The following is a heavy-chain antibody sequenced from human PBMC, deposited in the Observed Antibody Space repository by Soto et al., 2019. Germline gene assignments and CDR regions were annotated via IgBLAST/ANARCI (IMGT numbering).Heavy chain of an antibody. D-gene: IGHD4-17*01. CDR1: GFTFSRYA. CDR2: ISYDGSNK. V-gene: IGHV3-30-3*01. CDR3: ARGLDYGGDIDAFDI. Sequence: GGSLRLSCAASGFTFSRYAMHWVRQAPGMGLEWVAVISYDGSNKYYADSLKGRFTICRDNYKNTLYLQMNSLRAEDTAVYYCARGLDYGGDIDAFDIWGQGTMVTVSS. J-gene: IGHJ3*02.